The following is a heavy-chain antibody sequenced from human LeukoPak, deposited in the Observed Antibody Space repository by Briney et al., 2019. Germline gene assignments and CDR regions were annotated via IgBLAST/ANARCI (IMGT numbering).Heavy chain of an antibody. CDR3: VRGGFYWFDP. V-gene: IGHV3-11*01. D-gene: IGHD1-26*01. CDR2: ISNRGDTI. Sequence: LSLTCAVYGGSFSGYYWSWIRQAPGKGLEWVSSISNRGDTIYYADSVKGRFSISRDNAKNSLYLQMNDLRVDDTAVYYCVRGGFYWFDPWGQGTLVTVSS. CDR1: GGSFSGYY. J-gene: IGHJ5*02.